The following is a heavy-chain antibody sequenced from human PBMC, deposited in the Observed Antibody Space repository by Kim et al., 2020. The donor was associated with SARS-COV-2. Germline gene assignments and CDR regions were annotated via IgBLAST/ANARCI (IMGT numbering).Heavy chain of an antibody. D-gene: IGHD7-27*01. J-gene: IGHJ6*02. CDR2: ISSSSSTI. V-gene: IGHV3-48*02. CDR3: ARDRGNWGDYYGMDV. Sequence: GGSLRLSCAASGFTFSSYSMNWVRQAPGKGLEWVSYISSSSSTIYYADSVKGRFTISRDNAKNSLYLQMNSLRDEDTAVYYCARDRGNWGDYYGMDVWGQGTTVTVSS. CDR1: GFTFSSYS.